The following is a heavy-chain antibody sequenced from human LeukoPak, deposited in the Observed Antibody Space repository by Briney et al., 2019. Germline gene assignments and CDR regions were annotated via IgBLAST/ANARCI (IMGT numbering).Heavy chain of an antibody. J-gene: IGHJ4*02. CDR2: INPNSGDT. CDR3: ARDKNPTVFDY. CDR1: GYTFTGYY. Sequence: ATVKDSCKASGYTFTGYYLHWGRQAPGQGLEWMGCINPNSGDTNYAQKFQGRVTMTRDTSLSTAYMELSSLRSDDTAVYYCARDKNPTVFDYWGQGSQAAVSS. V-gene: IGHV1-2*02.